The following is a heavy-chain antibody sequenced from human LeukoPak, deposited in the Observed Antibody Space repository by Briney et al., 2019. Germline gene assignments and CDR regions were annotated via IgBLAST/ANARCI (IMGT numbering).Heavy chain of an antibody. CDR1: GFTFSSYE. CDR3: ARGSLWSQKFDACNS. J-gene: IGHJ3*02. V-gene: IGHV3-48*03. CDR2: ISSSGSTI. D-gene: IGHD5-18*01. Sequence: PGGSLRLSRAASGFTFSSYEMNWVRQAPGKGLEWVSYISSSGSTIYYADSVKGRFTISRDNAKNSLYLQMNSLRAEDTAVYYCARGSLWSQKFDACNSWAQGTMVTVSS.